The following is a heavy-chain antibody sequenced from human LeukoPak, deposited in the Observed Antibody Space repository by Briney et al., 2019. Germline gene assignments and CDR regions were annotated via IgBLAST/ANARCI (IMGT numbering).Heavy chain of an antibody. Sequence: ASVKVSCKASGYTFTGYYMHWVRQAPGQGLEWMGWINPNSGGTNYAQKFQGRVTITRNTSISTAYMELSSLRSEDTAVYYCARGRGYSSGWYDYYYMDVWGKGTTVTVSS. CDR3: ARGRGYSSGWYDYYYMDV. CDR1: GYTFTGYY. CDR2: INPNSGGT. V-gene: IGHV1-2*02. D-gene: IGHD6-19*01. J-gene: IGHJ6*03.